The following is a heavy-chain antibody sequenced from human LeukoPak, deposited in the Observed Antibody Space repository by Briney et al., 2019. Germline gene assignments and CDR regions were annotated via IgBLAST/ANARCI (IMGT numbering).Heavy chain of an antibody. CDR1: GGSISSSSYY. J-gene: IGHJ4*02. D-gene: IGHD4-17*01. Sequence: SETLSLTCTVSGGSISSSSYYWGWIRQPPGKGLEWIGSIYYSGSTYYNPSLKSRVTISVDKSKNQFSLKLSSVTAADTAVYYCARDPMTTVTNWGQGTLVTVSS. V-gene: IGHV4-39*07. CDR3: ARDPMTTVTN. CDR2: IYYSGST.